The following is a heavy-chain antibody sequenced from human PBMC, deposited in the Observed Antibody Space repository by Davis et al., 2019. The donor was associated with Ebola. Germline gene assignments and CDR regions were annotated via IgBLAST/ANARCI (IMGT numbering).Heavy chain of an antibody. D-gene: IGHD6-13*01. CDR1: GFTFSDYY. CDR3: ARFGYSSTWPYDAFIS. J-gene: IGHJ3*02. Sequence: GGSLRLSCAASGFTFSDYYMAWIRQAPGKELEWISHISYSHETIYYADSVKGRFTISRDNAKNSLYLQMNSLRAEDTAVYYCARFGYSSTWPYDAFISGAEGQWSPSLQ. CDR2: ISYSHETI. V-gene: IGHV3-11*01.